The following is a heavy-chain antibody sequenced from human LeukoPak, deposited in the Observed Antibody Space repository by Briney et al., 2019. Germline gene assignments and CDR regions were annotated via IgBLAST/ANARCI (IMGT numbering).Heavy chain of an antibody. D-gene: IGHD1-26*01. J-gene: IGHJ4*02. V-gene: IGHV1-18*01. Sequence: ASVTVSCKASGYTFTNYGISWVRQAPGQGLEWMGWISTYNGHTNYAQKLQDRVTMTTDTSTSTAYMELRGLRSDDTAVYFCARDHGSYSFDYWGQGTLVTVSS. CDR1: GYTFTNYG. CDR3: ARDHGSYSFDY. CDR2: ISTYNGHT.